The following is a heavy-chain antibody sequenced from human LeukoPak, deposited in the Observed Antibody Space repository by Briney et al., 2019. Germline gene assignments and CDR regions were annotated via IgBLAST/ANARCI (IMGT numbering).Heavy chain of an antibody. CDR3: ATYDSSGYYSYAFDY. CDR1: GFTFSSYA. V-gene: IGHV3-30-3*01. Sequence: GGSLRLSCAASGFTFSSYAMLWVRQAPGKGLEWVAVISYDGSNKYYADSVKGRFTISRDNSKNTLYLQMNSLRAEDTAVYYCATYDSSGYYSYAFDYWGQGTLVTVSS. J-gene: IGHJ4*02. CDR2: ISYDGSNK. D-gene: IGHD3-22*01.